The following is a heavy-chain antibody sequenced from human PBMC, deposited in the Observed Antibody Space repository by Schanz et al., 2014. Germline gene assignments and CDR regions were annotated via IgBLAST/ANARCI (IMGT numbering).Heavy chain of an antibody. Sequence: QVQVVQSGAELKKPGASVKVSCKASGYTFSSHGIHWLRQAPGQSLEWMGWINTANGNAKYSANCQARVTITRDTSATTAYMELTSLRSEDTAVYYCARDLPYCDGGKCYSDGFDIWGQGTLVTISS. CDR2: INTANGNA. D-gene: IGHD2-21*01. V-gene: IGHV1-3*04. J-gene: IGHJ3*02. CDR3: ARDLPYCDGGKCYSDGFDI. CDR1: GYTFSSHG.